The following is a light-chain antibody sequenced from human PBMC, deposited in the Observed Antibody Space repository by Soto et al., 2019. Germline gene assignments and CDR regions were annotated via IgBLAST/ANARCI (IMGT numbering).Light chain of an antibody. CDR2: EVT. CDR3: SSYTTSSTVV. CDR1: SGDVGGYNF. J-gene: IGLJ1*01. V-gene: IGLV2-14*03. Sequence: QSVLTQPASVFGSPGQSITISCTGTSGDVGGYNFVSWYQQLPGKAPKLMIYEVTSRPSGVSNRFSGSKSGNTASLTISGLQPEDEAEYYCSSYTTSSTVVFGTGTKVTVL.